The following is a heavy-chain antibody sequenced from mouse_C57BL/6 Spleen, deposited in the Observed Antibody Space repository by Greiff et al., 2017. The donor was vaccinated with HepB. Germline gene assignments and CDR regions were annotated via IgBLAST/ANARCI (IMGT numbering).Heavy chain of an antibody. J-gene: IGHJ1*03. CDR3: ARSHYYGSSRDWYFDV. Sequence: QVQLQQPGAELVKPGASVKLSCKASGYTFTSYWMHWVKQRPGQGLEWIGMIHPNSGSTNYNEKFKSKATLTVDKSSSTAYMQLSSLTSEDSAVYYCARSHYYGSSRDWYFDVWGTGTTVTVSS. V-gene: IGHV1-64*01. D-gene: IGHD1-1*01. CDR1: GYTFTSYW. CDR2: IHPNSGST.